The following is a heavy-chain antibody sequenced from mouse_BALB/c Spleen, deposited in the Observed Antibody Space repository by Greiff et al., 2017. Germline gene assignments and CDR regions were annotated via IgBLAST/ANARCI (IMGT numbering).Heavy chain of an antibody. V-gene: IGHV14-3*02. CDR1: GFNIKDTY. CDR2: IDPANGNT. CDR3: ASVYYYGSNCYFDV. D-gene: IGHD1-1*01. J-gene: IGHJ1*01. Sequence: EVQLQQSGAELVKPGASVKLSCTASGFNIKDTYMHWVKQRPEQGLEWIGRIDPANGNTKYDPKFQGKATITADTSSNTAYLQLSSLTSEDTAVYYCASVYYYGSNCYFDVWGAGTTVTVSS.